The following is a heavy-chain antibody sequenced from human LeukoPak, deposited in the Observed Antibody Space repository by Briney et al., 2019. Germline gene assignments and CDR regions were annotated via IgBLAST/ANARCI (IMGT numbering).Heavy chain of an antibody. CDR3: AGSYSGYDWSDS. CDR1: GFPFGDYY. CDR2: ISSASTTI. Sequence: PGGSLRLSCVVSGFPFGDYYMNWIRQAPGKGLEWIAYISSASTTIQYAGSVKGRFTISRDNDQNSMFLQMNTLRAEDTAVYYCAGSYSGYDWSDSWGQGTLVTVSS. D-gene: IGHD5-12*01. V-gene: IGHV3-11*01. J-gene: IGHJ4*02.